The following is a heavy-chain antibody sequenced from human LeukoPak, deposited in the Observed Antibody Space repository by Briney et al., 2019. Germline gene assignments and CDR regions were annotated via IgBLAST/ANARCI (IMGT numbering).Heavy chain of an antibody. V-gene: IGHV3-48*04. D-gene: IGHD4-17*01. Sequence: GGSLRLSCAASGFTFSTYSMNWVRQAPGKGLEWVSYILSSGKTIHYADSVKGRFTISRDNAKNSLYLQMNSLRAEDTAVYYCARLTTTVTTPFDYWGQGTLVTVSS. CDR2: ILSSGKTI. J-gene: IGHJ4*02. CDR1: GFTFSTYS. CDR3: ARLTTTVTTPFDY.